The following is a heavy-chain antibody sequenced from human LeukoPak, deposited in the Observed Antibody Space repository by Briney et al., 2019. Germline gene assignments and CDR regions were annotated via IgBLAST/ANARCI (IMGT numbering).Heavy chain of an antibody. Sequence: ASVKVSCKASGYTFTSYAMNWVRQAPGQGLEWMGWINTNTGNPTYAQGFTGRFVFSLDTSVSTAYLRISSLKAEDTAVYYCAGSSSGWYNRPDVWGKGTTVTVSS. V-gene: IGHV7-4-1*02. CDR2: INTNTGNP. J-gene: IGHJ6*04. CDR3: AGSSSGWYNRPDV. D-gene: IGHD6-19*01. CDR1: GYTFTSYA.